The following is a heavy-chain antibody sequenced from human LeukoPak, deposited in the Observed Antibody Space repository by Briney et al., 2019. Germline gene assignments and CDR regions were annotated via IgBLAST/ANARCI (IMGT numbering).Heavy chain of an antibody. V-gene: IGHV3-11*01. Sequence: PGGSLRLSCAASGFTFSDYNMRWIRQAPGKGLEWVSSISRSGSTKYYADSVKGRFTISRDNSKNTLYLQMNSLRAEDTAVYYCARSNVQHWSTYSFDYWGQGTLVTVSS. CDR2: ISRSGSTK. CDR1: GFTFSDYN. D-gene: IGHD6-6*01. J-gene: IGHJ4*02. CDR3: ARSNVQHWSTYSFDY.